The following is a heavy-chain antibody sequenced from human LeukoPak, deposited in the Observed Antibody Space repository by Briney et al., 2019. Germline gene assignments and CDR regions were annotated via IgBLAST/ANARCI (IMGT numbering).Heavy chain of an antibody. CDR2: ILYSGST. CDR1: GGSISSYY. J-gene: IGHJ3*02. V-gene: IGHV4-59*01. Sequence: SETLSLTCTVSGGSISSYYCSWIRQPPGKGRGWIGSILYSGSTNYNPSLKSRVTISVDTSKNQFSLKLSSVTAAHTAVYYCARDQVLRSDGWLRRLAFDIWGQGTMVTVSS. CDR3: ARDQVLRSDGWLRRLAFDI. D-gene: IGHD3-3*01.